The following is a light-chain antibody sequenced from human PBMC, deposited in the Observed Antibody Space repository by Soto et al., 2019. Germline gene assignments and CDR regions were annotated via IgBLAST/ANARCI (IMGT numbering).Light chain of an antibody. CDR3: QELNSYPLFT. CDR2: DAS. V-gene: IGKV1-9*01. J-gene: IGKJ3*01. CDR1: QGITTY. Sequence: DIQLTQSPSFLSASVGDRVTITCRASQGITTYLAWYQQKPGKAPNLLIYDASTLQSGVPSRFSGSGSGTEFTLTISSLQPEDFATYYCQELNSYPLFTFGPGTKVDFK.